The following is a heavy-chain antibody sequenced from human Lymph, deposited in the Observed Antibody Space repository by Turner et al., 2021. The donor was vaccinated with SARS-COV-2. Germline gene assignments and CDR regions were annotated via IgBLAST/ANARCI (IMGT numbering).Heavy chain of an antibody. D-gene: IGHD2-21*02. V-gene: IGHV3-48*03. CDR2: ISSSGSTI. Sequence: EVQLVESGGGLVQPGGSLRLSCAASGFTFSSYEMNWVRQAPGKGLEWVSYISSSGSTIYYADSVKGRFTISRDNAKNSLYLQMNSLRAEDTAIYYCAREPLVGVTAGFDYWGQGTLVTVSS. J-gene: IGHJ4*02. CDR3: AREPLVGVTAGFDY. CDR1: GFTFSSYE.